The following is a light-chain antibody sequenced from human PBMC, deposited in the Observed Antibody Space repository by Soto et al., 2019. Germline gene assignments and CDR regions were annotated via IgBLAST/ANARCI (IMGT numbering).Light chain of an antibody. Sequence: DIQMTQSPSTLSASVGDRVTITCRASQSIDSWLAWYQQKPGKAPNLLIYKASSLESGVPSRFSGSGSGTEFTITISSLQPDDFATYYCQQYNSYSSGTFGKGTKVDIK. V-gene: IGKV1-5*03. CDR2: KAS. CDR1: QSIDSW. CDR3: QQYNSYSSGT. J-gene: IGKJ1*01.